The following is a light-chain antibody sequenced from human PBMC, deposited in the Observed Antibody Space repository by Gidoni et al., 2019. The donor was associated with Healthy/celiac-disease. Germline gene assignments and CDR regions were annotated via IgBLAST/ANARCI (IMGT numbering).Light chain of an antibody. J-gene: IGKJ4*01. CDR2: DAS. V-gene: IGKV1-33*01. Sequence: DIQMTQSPSSLSASVGDRVTITCQASQDISIYLNWYQQKPGKAPKLLIYDASNLETGGPARFSGSGSGTDFTFTISSLQPEDIATYYCQQYDNLPRPFGGGTKVEIK. CDR1: QDISIY. CDR3: QQYDNLPRP.